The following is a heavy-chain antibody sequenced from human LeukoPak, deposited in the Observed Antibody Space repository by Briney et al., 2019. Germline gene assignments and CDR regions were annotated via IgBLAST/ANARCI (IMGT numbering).Heavy chain of an antibody. D-gene: IGHD4-17*01. V-gene: IGHV4-61*05. J-gene: IGHJ5*02. CDR2: IYYSGST. CDR1: GGSISSSSYY. CDR3: ARGATVRHGDYSTYNLFDP. Sequence: SETLSLTCTVSGGSISSSSYYWGWIRQPPGKGLEWIAYIYYSGSTNYNPSLKSRVTISVDTSKNQFSLKLSSVTAADTAVYYCARGATVRHGDYSTYNLFDPWGQGTLVTVSS.